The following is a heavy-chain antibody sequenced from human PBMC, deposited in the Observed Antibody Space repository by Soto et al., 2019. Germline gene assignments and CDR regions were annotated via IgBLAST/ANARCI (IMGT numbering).Heavy chain of an antibody. CDR1: GYTFTNYG. V-gene: IGHV1-18*01. Sequence: ASVKVSCKASGYTFTNYGVSWVRQAPGQGLEWMGWIGGYKGNTNYAQKLQGRVTLTTDTSTSTAYMELRSLRSDDTAVYYCAKCGYDSSGRLLRYFQHWGQGTLVTVSS. CDR3: AKCGYDSSGRLLRYFQH. CDR2: IGGYKGNT. J-gene: IGHJ1*01. D-gene: IGHD3-22*01.